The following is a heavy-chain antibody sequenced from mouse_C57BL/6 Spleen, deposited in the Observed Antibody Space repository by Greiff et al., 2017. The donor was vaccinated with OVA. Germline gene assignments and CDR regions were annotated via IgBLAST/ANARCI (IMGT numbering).Heavy chain of an antibody. Sequence: EVNVVESGGGLVKPGGSLKLSCAASGFTFSDYGMHWVRQAPEKGLEWVAYISSGSSTIYYADTVKGRFTISRDNAKNTLFLQMTSLRSEDTAMYYCARGTTGYFDVWGTGTTVTVSS. J-gene: IGHJ1*03. CDR2: ISSGSSTI. D-gene: IGHD1-1*01. CDR1: GFTFSDYG. CDR3: ARGTTGYFDV. V-gene: IGHV5-17*01.